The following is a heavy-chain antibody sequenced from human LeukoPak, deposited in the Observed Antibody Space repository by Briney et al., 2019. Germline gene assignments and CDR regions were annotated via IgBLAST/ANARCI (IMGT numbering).Heavy chain of an antibody. Sequence: SETLSLTCAVYGGSFSGYYWSWIRQPPGKGLEWIGEINHSGSTNYDPSLKSRVTISVDTSKSQFSLKLSSVTAADTAVYYCARSMVRGVNWFDPWGQGTLVTVSS. V-gene: IGHV4-34*01. CDR2: INHSGST. CDR3: ARSMVRGVNWFDP. CDR1: GGSFSGYY. D-gene: IGHD3-10*01. J-gene: IGHJ5*02.